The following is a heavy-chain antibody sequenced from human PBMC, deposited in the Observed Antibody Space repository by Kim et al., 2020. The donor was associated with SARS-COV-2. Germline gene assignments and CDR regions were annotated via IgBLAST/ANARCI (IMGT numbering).Heavy chain of an antibody. CDR3: ARRVGFSDYGDYDDAFDI. CDR2: IYPGYSDT. CDR1: GYIFTNYW. V-gene: IGHV5-51*01. D-gene: IGHD4-17*01. J-gene: IGHJ3*02. Sequence: GESLKISCKGSGYIFTNYWIGWVRQMPGKGLEWMGIIYPGYSDTRYSPSFQGQVTISADKSISTSYLQWSSLKASDTAMYYCARRVGFSDYGDYDDAFDIWGQGAMVTFSS.